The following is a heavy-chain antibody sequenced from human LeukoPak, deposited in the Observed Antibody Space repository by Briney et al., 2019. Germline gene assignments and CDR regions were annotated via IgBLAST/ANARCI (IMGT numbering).Heavy chain of an antibody. D-gene: IGHD2-2*01. CDR3: ASAYQLPSKNAFDI. J-gene: IGHJ3*02. CDR2: IIPIFGTA. V-gene: IGHV1-69*13. CDR1: GYTFTGYY. Sequence: GASVKVSCKASGYTFTGYYMHWVRQAPGQGLEWMGGIIPIFGTANYAQKFQGRVTITADESTSTAYMELSSLRSEDTAVYYCASAYQLPSKNAFDIWGQGTMVTVSS.